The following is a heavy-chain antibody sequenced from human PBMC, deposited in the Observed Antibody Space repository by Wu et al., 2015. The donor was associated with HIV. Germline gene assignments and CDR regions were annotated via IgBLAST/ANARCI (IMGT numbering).Heavy chain of an antibody. CDR3: ARDGRDGFNPAXKWLDP. Sequence: QVQLVQSGAEVKKPGSSVKVSCKASGGTFSNHAISWVRQAPGQGLEWVGGTIPFFATPNYAQKFQGRVTISTDESMSTAYMELSSLRSEDTAVYYCARDGRDGFNPAXKWLDPWGQGTLVHRLL. V-gene: IGHV1-69*05. D-gene: IGHD5-24*01. CDR2: TIPFFATP. J-gene: IGHJ5*02. CDR1: GGTFSNHA.